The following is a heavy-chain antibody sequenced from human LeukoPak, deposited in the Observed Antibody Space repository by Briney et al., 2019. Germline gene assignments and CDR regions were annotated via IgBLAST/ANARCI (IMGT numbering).Heavy chain of an antibody. CDR2: INHSGST. CDR3: ARGRIRNDYVWGSYQNWFDP. D-gene: IGHD3-16*02. CDR1: GGSFSGYY. Sequence: SETLSLTCAVYGGSFSGYYWSWIRQPPGKGLEWIGEINHSGSTNYNPSLKSRVTISVDTSKNQFSLKLSSVTAADTAVYYCARGRIRNDYVWGSYQNWFDPWGQGTLVTVSS. V-gene: IGHV4-34*01. J-gene: IGHJ5*02.